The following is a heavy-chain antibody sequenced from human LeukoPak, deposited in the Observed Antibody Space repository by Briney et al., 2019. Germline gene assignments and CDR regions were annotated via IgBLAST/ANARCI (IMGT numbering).Heavy chain of an antibody. Sequence: GGSVTLSCAPSGLTVRSYWLYWLCQAPGKGLVWVSLINGDGSYTTYADSVEGRFTISSDNAKNTLYLQMNSLRAEDTAVYYCARDRTLDYWGRGTLVTVSS. CDR3: ARDRTLDY. CDR1: GLTVRSYW. J-gene: IGHJ4*02. V-gene: IGHV3-74*01. CDR2: INGDGSYT.